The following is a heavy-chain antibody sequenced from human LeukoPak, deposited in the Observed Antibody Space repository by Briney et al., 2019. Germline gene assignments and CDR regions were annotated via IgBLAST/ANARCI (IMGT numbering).Heavy chain of an antibody. V-gene: IGHV1-69*13. CDR3: ARGSTGTTFLGLFVAFDI. Sequence: SVKVSCKASGGTFSSYAISWARQAPGQGLEWMGGIIPIFGTANYAQKFQGRVTITADESTSTAYMELSSLRPEDTAVYYCARGSTGTTFLGLFVAFDIWGQGTMVTVSS. CDR2: IIPIFGTA. CDR1: GGTFSSYA. D-gene: IGHD1-1*01. J-gene: IGHJ3*02.